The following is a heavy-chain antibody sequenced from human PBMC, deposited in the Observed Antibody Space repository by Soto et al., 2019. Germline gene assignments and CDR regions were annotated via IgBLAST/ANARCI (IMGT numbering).Heavy chain of an antibody. V-gene: IGHV1-69*01. CDR3: XXXXXXXXXSXXXXXDS. CDR1: GGTFNSYS. CDR2: ISPIFGTA. J-gene: IGHJ4*02. Sequence: VQLEQSGAEVQKSGSSVNVSCKASGGTFNSYSITWVRQAPGQGLEWMGGISPIFGTADYAQRFQGRVTITADESTNTVYMALTGLTSEXTXXXXCXXXXXXXXXSXXXXXDSXGQGTXVSVSS.